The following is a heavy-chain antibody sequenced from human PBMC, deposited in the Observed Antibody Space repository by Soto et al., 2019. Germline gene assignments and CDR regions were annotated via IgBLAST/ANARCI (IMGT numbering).Heavy chain of an antibody. CDR2: INAGNGDT. Sequence: GASVKVSCKASGYTFATYAIHWVRQAPGQRLEWMGWINAGNGDTKYSQRLQGRVTITMDTSARTAYMELSSLGSEDTAVYYCARGGLFSLGYFDYWGQGTLVTVSA. CDR3: ARGGLFSLGYFDY. CDR1: GYTFATYA. V-gene: IGHV1-3*01. J-gene: IGHJ4*02. D-gene: IGHD3-10*01.